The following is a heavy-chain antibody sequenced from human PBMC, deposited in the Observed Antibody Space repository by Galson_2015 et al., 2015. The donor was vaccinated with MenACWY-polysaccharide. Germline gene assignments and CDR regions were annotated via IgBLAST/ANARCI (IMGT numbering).Heavy chain of an antibody. Sequence: SLRICCAASGFTFSSYDMHWVRQAPGKGLEWVAVISYDGSNTYYADSVKGRFTISRDNSKNTLYLHMNGLRAEDTAVYYCASDGGFDYTTLPAGYWGQGTLVTVSS. CDR3: ASDGGFDYTTLPAGY. V-gene: IGHV3-30-3*01. CDR1: GFTFSSYD. CDR2: ISYDGSNT. D-gene: IGHD1-26*01. J-gene: IGHJ4*02.